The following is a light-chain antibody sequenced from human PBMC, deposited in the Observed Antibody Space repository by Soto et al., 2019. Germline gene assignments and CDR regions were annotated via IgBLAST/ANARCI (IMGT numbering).Light chain of an antibody. CDR2: DIS. CDR3: QQYGTSPQT. CDR1: QSISGTY. V-gene: IGKV3-20*01. J-gene: IGKJ5*01. Sequence: IVLTQSPGTLSLSPGERATFSCRASQSISGTYLAWYQQRPGQAPRLLIYDISNRATGIPDRFSGSGSGASFTLTISRLEPEDFAVYYCQQYGTSPQTFGQGTRLEIK.